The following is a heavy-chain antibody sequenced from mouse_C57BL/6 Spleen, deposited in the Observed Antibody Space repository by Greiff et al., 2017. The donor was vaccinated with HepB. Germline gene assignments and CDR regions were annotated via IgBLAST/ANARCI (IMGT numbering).Heavy chain of an antibody. CDR1: GFTFSDYG. J-gene: IGHJ4*01. D-gene: IGHD1-1*01. Sequence: DVMLVESGGGLVKPGGSLKLSCAVSGFTFSDYGMHWVRQAPEKGLEWVAYISSGSSTIYYADTVKGRFTISRDNAKNTLFLQMTSLRSEDTAMYYCASPLITTVVATGAMDYWGQGTSVTVSS. V-gene: IGHV5-17*01. CDR2: ISSGSSTI. CDR3: ASPLITTVVATGAMDY.